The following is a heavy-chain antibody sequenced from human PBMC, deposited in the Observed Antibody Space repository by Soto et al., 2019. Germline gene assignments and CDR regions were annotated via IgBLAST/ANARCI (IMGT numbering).Heavy chain of an antibody. CDR1: GYTLTELS. Sequence: ASVKVSCKVSGYTLTELSMHWVRQAPGKGLEWMGGFDPEDGETIYAQKFQGRVTMTEDTSTDTAYMELSSLRSEDTAVYYCATVGTEYCSSTSCNRFDYWGQGTLVTVSS. D-gene: IGHD2-2*01. J-gene: IGHJ4*02. CDR3: ATVGTEYCSSTSCNRFDY. CDR2: FDPEDGET. V-gene: IGHV1-24*01.